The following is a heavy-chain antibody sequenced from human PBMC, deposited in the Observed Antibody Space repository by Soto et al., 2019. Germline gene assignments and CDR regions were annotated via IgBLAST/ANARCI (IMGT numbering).Heavy chain of an antibody. Sequence: SETMSLTCTVSGGSISSGGYYWSWIRQHPGKGLEWIGYIYYSGSTYYNPSLKSRVTISVDTSKNQFSLKLSSVTAADTAVYYCARGSAYCSGGSCYPGGFDYWGQGTLVTVSS. D-gene: IGHD2-15*01. CDR2: IYYSGST. CDR1: GGSISSGGYY. V-gene: IGHV4-31*03. CDR3: ARGSAYCSGGSCYPGGFDY. J-gene: IGHJ4*02.